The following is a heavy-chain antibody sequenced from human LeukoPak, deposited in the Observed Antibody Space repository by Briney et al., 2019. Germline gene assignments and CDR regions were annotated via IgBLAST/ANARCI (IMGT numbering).Heavy chain of an antibody. J-gene: IGHJ3*02. V-gene: IGHV4-39*01. CDR1: GGSISSSSYY. CDR3: ARRPRRGYSKLSWAFGI. Sequence: SETLSLTCTVSGGSISSSSYYWGWIRQPPRKGLEWIGTISYSGSTYYSPSLKSRVTISVDTSKKQFSLKLSSVTAADTAVYYCARRPRRGYSKLSWAFGIWDQGTMVTVSS. D-gene: IGHD6-13*01. CDR2: ISYSGST.